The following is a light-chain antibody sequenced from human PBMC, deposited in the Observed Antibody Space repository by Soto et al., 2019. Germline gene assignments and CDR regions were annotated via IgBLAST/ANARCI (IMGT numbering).Light chain of an antibody. J-gene: IGKJ1*01. Sequence: EIVMPQSPSPLSVSPGERSTLFCRASQSISSSLAWYQQKPGQAPRLLIYGAFTRATGIPARFSGSGSGTEFTLTISSLQSEDFAVYYCQQFNNRPPTFGQGTKVDIK. V-gene: IGKV3-15*01. CDR1: QSISSS. CDR2: GAF. CDR3: QQFNNRPPT.